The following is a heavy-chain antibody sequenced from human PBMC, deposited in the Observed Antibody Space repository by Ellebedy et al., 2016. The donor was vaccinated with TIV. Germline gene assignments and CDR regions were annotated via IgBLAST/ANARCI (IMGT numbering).Heavy chain of an antibody. Sequence: PGGSLRLSCAGSGFNFGDYSMNWVRQAPGKGLEWVANMNQVGSEKYYVDSVKGRFTISRDNAQNSLYLHMNNLRAEDTAVYYCARDPNSPGDTGYGDYWGQGVVVTVST. CDR1: GFNFGDYS. D-gene: IGHD5-12*01. J-gene: IGHJ4*02. CDR2: MNQVGSEK. CDR3: ARDPNSPGDTGYGDY. V-gene: IGHV3-7*03.